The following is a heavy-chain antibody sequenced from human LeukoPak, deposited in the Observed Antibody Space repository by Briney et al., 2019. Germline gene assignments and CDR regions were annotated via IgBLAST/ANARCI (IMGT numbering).Heavy chain of an antibody. D-gene: IGHD2-2*01. CDR2: IYPGDSDT. CDR3: ARRPLDLECSSFSCYCYYFDY. Sequence: GESLKISCKGSGYSFSSNWIAWVRQMPGKGLEWMGIIYPGDSDTRYSPSFQGQVTISADKSSSTAYMQWSSLKASDTAMYYCARRPLDLECSSFSCYCYYFDYWGQGTLVTVYS. V-gene: IGHV5-51*01. CDR1: GYSFSSNW. J-gene: IGHJ4*02.